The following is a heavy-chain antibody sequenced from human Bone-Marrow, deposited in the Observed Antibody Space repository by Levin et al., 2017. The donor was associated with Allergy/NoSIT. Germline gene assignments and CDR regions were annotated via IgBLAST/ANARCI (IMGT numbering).Heavy chain of an antibody. CDR3: ARHGYIYGQDAFDI. CDR2: LFYTTNT. V-gene: IGHV4-59*08. CDR1: GGSISSYY. J-gene: IGHJ3*02. D-gene: IGHD5-18*01. Sequence: SETLSLTCTVSGGSISSYYWSWIRQPPGKGLEYIGYLFYTTNTHYNPSLMSRVSFSVDTSKNQFSLRLTSVTAADTAVYYCARHGYIYGQDAFDIWGQGTMVTVSS.